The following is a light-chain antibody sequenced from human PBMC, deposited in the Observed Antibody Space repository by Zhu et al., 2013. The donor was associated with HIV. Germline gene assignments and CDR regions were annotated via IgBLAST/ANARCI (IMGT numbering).Light chain of an antibody. CDR1: QFVGSSTF. J-gene: IGKJ1*01. CDR3: QQYGNSPRT. V-gene: IGKV3-20*01. CDR2: GAS. Sequence: DIVLTQSPGTLSLSPGETATLSCRASQFVGSSTFLAWYQQKRGQAPRLLIYGASSRATGIPDRFSGSGSGTDFTLTISRLEPEDFAVYHCQQYGNSPRTFGQGTKVEIK.